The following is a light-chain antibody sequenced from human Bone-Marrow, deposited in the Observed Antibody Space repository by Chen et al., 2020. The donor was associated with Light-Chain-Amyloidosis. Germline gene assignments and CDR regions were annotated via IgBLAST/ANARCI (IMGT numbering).Light chain of an antibody. J-gene: IGLJ3*02. Sequence: SYVLTQPSSVSVAPGQTATIACGGNNIGSTSVHWYQQTPGQAPLLVVYDDSDRPSGIPKRVSGSNSGNTATLTSSRVEAGDEADYYCQVWDRSSDRPVFGGGTKLTVL. CDR3: QVWDRSSDRPV. CDR2: DDS. CDR1: NIGSTS. V-gene: IGLV3-21*02.